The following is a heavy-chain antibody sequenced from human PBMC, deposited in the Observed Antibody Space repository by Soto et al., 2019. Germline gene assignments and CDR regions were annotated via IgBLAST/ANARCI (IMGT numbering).Heavy chain of an antibody. Sequence: QVQLQESGPGLVKPSETLSLTCTVSGGSISTYYWSWIRQPPGKGLEWIGWIYYSGSASSNPFLKSRVTMSVDTSKNQFSLKLSSVTATDTAMYFCARHIYCDHDYFDSWGQGTLVTVSS. J-gene: IGHJ4*02. D-gene: IGHD3-22*01. CDR2: IYYSGSA. V-gene: IGHV4-59*08. CDR1: GGSISTYY. CDR3: ARHIYCDHDYFDS.